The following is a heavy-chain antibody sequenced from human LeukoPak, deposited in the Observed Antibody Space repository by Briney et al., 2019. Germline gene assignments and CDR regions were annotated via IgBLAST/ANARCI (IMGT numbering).Heavy chain of an antibody. D-gene: IGHD6-13*01. J-gene: IGHJ4*02. CDR3: AKDSAYSSGWYYFDP. CDR1: GFTFSCYA. Sequence: GGSLRLSCAASGFTFSCYAMNWVRQAPGKGLEWVSGISGSGGSTYYAGSVKGRFTISRDNSKNTLYLQLNSLRAEDTAVYYCAKDSAYSSGWYYFDPWGQGILVTVSS. V-gene: IGHV3-23*01. CDR2: ISGSGGST.